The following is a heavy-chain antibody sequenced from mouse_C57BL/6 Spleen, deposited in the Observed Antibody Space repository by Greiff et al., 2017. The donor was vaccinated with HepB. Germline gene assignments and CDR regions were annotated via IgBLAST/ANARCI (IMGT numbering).Heavy chain of an antibody. CDR3: ARTKGSLYSNAAMDY. CDR1: GYTFTSYW. CDR2: IHPNSGST. J-gene: IGHJ4*01. Sequence: QVQLKQPGAELVKPGASVKLSCKASGYTFTSYWMYWVKQRPGQGLEWIGMIHPNSGSTNYNEKFKSKATLTVDKSSSTAYMQLSSLTSEDSAVYYCARTKGSLYSNAAMDYWGQGTSVTVSS. D-gene: IGHD2-5*01. V-gene: IGHV1-64*01.